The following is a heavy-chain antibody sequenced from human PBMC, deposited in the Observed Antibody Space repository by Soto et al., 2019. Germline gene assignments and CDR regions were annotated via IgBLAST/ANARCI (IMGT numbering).Heavy chain of an antibody. CDR3: ARLGGYCSGGSCPYGMDV. CDR1: GFTFSSYS. J-gene: IGHJ6*02. D-gene: IGHD2-15*01. Sequence: LSLSCAASGFTFSSYSMNWVRQAPGKGLEWVSSISSSSSYIYYADSVKGRFTISRDNAKNSLYLQMNSLRAEDTAVYYCARLGGYCSGGSCPYGMDVWGQGTTVTGS. V-gene: IGHV3-21*01. CDR2: ISSSSSYI.